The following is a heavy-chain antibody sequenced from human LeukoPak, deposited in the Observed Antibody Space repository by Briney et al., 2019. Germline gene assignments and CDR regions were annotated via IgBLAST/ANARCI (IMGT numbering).Heavy chain of an antibody. CDR3: ARGYSYGPLDY. V-gene: IGHV3-30*03. J-gene: IGHJ4*02. CDR1: GFTFSSYG. Sequence: GGSLRLSCAASGFTFSSYGMHWVRQAPGKGLEWVADISYDGSNKYYADSVKGRFTISRDNSKNTLYLQMNSLRAEDTAVYYCARGYSYGPLDYWGQGTLVTVSS. D-gene: IGHD5-18*01. CDR2: ISYDGSNK.